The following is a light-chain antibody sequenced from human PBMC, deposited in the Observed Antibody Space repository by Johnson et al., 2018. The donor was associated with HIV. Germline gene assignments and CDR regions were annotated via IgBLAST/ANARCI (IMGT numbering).Light chain of an antibody. Sequence: QSVLTQPPSVSAAPGQKVTISCSGSNSNIGNNYVSWYQQLPGTAPKLLVYENNKRPSGIPDRFSGSKSGTSATLDITGLQAGDEADYYCRTWVSSVSAPYVFGTGTTVTVL. V-gene: IGLV1-51*02. CDR3: RTWVSSVSAPYV. CDR2: ENN. CDR1: NSNIGNNY. J-gene: IGLJ1*01.